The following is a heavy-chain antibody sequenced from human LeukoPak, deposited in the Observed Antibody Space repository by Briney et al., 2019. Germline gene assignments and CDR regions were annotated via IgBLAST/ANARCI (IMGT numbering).Heavy chain of an antibody. V-gene: IGHV3-33*01. CDR3: ARPPMVRGVIITGDDVFDI. J-gene: IGHJ3*02. D-gene: IGHD3-10*01. CDR2: IWYDGSNK. CDR1: GFTFSGYG. Sequence: PGGSLRLSCAASGFTFSGYGMHWVRQAPGKGLEWVAVIWYDGSNKYYAYSVKGRFTISRDNSKNTLYLQMNSLKAEDTAVYYCARPPMVRGVIITGDDVFDIWGQGTMVTVSS.